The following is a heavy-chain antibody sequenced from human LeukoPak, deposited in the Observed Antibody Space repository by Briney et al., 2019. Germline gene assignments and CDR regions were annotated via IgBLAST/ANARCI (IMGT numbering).Heavy chain of an antibody. D-gene: IGHD3-22*01. CDR2: INPNSGGT. CDR1: GYTFTGYY. CDR3: ARDLSHRYNYDSRGYYILFDH. Sequence: ASVKVSCQASGYTFTGYYMHWVRQAPGQGLEWMGWINPNSGGTNYAQKFQGRVTMTRNTSISTAYMELSSLRSEDTAVYYCARDLSHRYNYDSRGYYILFDHWGQGTLVTVSS. V-gene: IGHV1-2*02. J-gene: IGHJ4*02.